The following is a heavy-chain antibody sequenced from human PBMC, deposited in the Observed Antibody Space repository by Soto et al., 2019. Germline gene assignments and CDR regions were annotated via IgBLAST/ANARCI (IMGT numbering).Heavy chain of an antibody. J-gene: IGHJ4*02. CDR1: GGSISSYY. CDR2: IYYSGST. CDR3: ARAPAYCGGDCYSDY. Sequence: SETLSLTCTVSGGSISSYYWSWIRQPPGKGLEWIGYIYYSGSTNYNPSLKSRVTISVDTSKNQFSLKLSSVTAADTAVYYCARAPAYCGGDCYSDYWGQGTLVTVSS. V-gene: IGHV4-59*01. D-gene: IGHD2-21*02.